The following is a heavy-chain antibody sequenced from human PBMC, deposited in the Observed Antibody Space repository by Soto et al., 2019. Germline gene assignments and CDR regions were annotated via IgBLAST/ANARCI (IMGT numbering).Heavy chain of an antibody. CDR2: IDHSGYT. J-gene: IGHJ5*02. V-gene: IGHV4-34*01. Sequence: KSSETLSLTCAVYGGSFSVYYWNWIRQPPGKGLEWIGEIDHSGYTNYNPSLKSRVTISVDTSKNQFSLRLTSVTAADTAVYYCARVRDWFDPWGQGTLVTVSS. CDR1: GGSFSVYY. CDR3: ARVRDWFDP. D-gene: IGHD3-3*01.